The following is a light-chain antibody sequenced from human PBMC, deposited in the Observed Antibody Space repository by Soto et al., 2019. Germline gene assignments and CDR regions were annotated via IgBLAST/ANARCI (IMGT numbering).Light chain of an antibody. CDR2: WAS. CDR3: QQYYSTPWT. CDR1: QSGLYRSDSKNY. J-gene: IGKJ1*01. V-gene: IGKV4-1*01. Sequence: DIVMTQSPDSLAVSLGERATINCKSSQSGLYRSDSKNYLAWYQQKPGQPPKLLIYWASTRESGVPDRFSGSGSGTDFTLTISSLQAEDVAVYYCQQYYSTPWTFGQGTKVEIK.